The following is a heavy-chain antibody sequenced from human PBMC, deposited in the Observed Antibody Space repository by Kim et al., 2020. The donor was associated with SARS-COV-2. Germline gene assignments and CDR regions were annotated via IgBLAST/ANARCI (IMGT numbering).Heavy chain of an antibody. Sequence: KYYAVSGKSRIIINSDTSKNQVSLQLHSVTPEDTAVYYCASGRSGGQIGYWGQGTLVTVSS. V-gene: IGHV6-1*01. CDR2: K. CDR3: ASGRSGGQIGY. D-gene: IGHD3-16*01. J-gene: IGHJ4*02.